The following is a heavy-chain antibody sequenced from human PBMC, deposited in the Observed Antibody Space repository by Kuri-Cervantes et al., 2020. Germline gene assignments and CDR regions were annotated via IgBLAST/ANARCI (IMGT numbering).Heavy chain of an antibody. J-gene: IGHJ4*02. CDR1: GDFMANFY. CDR3: ARATDGVDY. Sequence: SETLSLTCTVSGDFMANFYWSWIRQSPGKGLEWIGFIFDTGNTDYNPSLKSRVTISVDTSKNQFSLKLSSVTAADTAVYYCARATDGVDYWGQGTLVTVSS. V-gene: IGHV4-59*12. D-gene: IGHD3-10*01. CDR2: IFDTGNT.